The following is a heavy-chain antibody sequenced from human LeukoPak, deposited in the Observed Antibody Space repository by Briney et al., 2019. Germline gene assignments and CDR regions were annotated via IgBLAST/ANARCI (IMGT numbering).Heavy chain of an antibody. Sequence: PGGALRLSCVASGFRFDIYTMSWVRQAPGQGLEWIAGIFGSGANTYYADSVKGRFPISRDNSKNTVYLQMNNLRVEDTAVYYCAKALLQGDGRWDIDAWGQGTLVTVSS. CDR3: AKALLQGDGRWDIDA. CDR1: GFRFDIYT. J-gene: IGHJ5*02. CDR2: IFGSGANT. V-gene: IGHV3-23*01. D-gene: IGHD5-24*01.